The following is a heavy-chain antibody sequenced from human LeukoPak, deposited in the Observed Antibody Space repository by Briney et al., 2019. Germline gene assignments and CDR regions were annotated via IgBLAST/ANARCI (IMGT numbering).Heavy chain of an antibody. CDR3: ARGGYISGYPYYYFDY. D-gene: IGHD5-18*01. V-gene: IGHV3-53*01. CDR2: IYNAGPT. CDR1: GFTVRTYY. Sequence: GGSLRLSCAASGFTVRTYYMSWVRQAPGKGLECVSVIYNAGPTYYAASVKGRFTISRDNSKNTLYLQMNSLRAGDTAIYYCARGGYISGYPYYYFDYWGQGTLVTVSS. J-gene: IGHJ4*02.